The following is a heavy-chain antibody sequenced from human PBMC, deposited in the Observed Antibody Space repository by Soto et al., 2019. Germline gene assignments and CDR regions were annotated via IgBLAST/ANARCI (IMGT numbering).Heavy chain of an antibody. J-gene: IGHJ5*02. CDR2: ISYSGTT. D-gene: IGHD5-18*01. CDR3: ARGRGYSYGLDP. CDR1: GDSISSNNNY. Sequence: PSETLSLTCTVSGDSISSNNNYWSWIRQPPGEGLEWLGFISYSGTTSYSPSLKSRVAISLDTSKNQFSLSLSSVTAADTAVYYCARGRGYSYGLDPWGQGTRVTVSS. V-gene: IGHV4-30-4*01.